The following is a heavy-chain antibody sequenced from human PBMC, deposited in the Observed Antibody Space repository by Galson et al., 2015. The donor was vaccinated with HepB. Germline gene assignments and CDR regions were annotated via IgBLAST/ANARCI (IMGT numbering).Heavy chain of an antibody. CDR2: IDPSDSYT. Sequence: QSGAEVTKPGESLKISCKGSGYNFTTSWITWVRQMPGKGLEWMGSIDPSDSYTNYSPFFQGHVTFSVDKSINTVYLQWRSLRASDTAIYFCARHFDSDFRPIRGHWYFNLWGRGTLVTVSS. V-gene: IGHV5-10-1*01. D-gene: IGHD3-3*01. J-gene: IGHJ2*01. CDR3: ARHFDSDFRPIRGHWYFNL. CDR1: GYNFTTSW.